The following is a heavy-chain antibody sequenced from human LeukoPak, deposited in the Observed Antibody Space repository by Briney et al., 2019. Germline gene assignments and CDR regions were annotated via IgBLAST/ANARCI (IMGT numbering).Heavy chain of an antibody. CDR2: IKQDGSEQ. CDR3: ARVWSASESFDY. J-gene: IGHJ4*02. Sequence: GGSLRLSCAASGFTFSTYWMSWVRQAPGKGLEWVANIKQDGSEQYYVDSVKGRFTISRDNAKNSLYLQMNSLRAEDTAVYYCARVWSASESFDYWGQGTLVTVSS. CDR1: GFTFSTYW. V-gene: IGHV3-7*01. D-gene: IGHD3-3*01.